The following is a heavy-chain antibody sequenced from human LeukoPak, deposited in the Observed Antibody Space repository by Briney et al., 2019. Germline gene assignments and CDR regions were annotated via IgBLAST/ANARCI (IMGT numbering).Heavy chain of an antibody. J-gene: IGHJ4*02. V-gene: IGHV3-74*01. CDR1: GFPFSSYW. Sequence: PGGSLRLSCAASGFPFSSYWMHWVRQAPGKGLVWVSRIKSDGSDTSYADSVKGRFTISRDNSKNTLYLQMNSLRGEDTAVYYCARDLAARHFDYWGQGTLVTVSS. CDR2: IKSDGSDT. CDR3: ARDLAARHFDY. D-gene: IGHD6-6*01.